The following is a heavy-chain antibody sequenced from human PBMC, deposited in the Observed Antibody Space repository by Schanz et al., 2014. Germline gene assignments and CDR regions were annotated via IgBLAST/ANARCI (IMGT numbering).Heavy chain of an antibody. J-gene: IGHJ4*02. CDR2: ILGLASTT. Sequence: EVQLVESGGGLVQPGGSLRLSCTASGFTFSSYSMNWVRQVPGKGLEWVSAILGLASTTYYADSVKGRFTISRDNSKNTVYIQMNSLRAEDTAVYYCARGGPAYYFDDWGQGTLVTVSS. V-gene: IGHV3-23*04. CDR3: ARGGPAYYFDD. CDR1: GFTFSSYS.